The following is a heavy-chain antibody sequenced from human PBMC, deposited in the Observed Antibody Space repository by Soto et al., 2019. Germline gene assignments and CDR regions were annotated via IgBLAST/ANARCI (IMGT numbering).Heavy chain of an antibody. D-gene: IGHD6-25*01. Sequence: QVQLVQSGAEVKKPGASVKVSCKASGYTFTGYYIHRVRQAPGQGLEWMGWINPNSGGTKYPQKFQGRVTMTRDTSIRNVYMSLTGLKSDDTAVYFCARALSKGCGSAGFDYWGQGTLVAVSS. CDR3: ARALSKGCGSAGFDY. V-gene: IGHV1-2*02. CDR2: INPNSGGT. CDR1: GYTFTGYY. J-gene: IGHJ4*02.